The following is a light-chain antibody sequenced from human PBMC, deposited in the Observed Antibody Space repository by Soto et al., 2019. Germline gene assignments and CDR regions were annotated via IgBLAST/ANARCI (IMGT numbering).Light chain of an antibody. V-gene: IGKV2-30*01. CDR2: KVS. CDR3: TQGTHWPRT. CDR1: ESLVYSDGNTY. J-gene: IGKJ1*01. Sequence: DVVMTQSPLSLPVTLGQPASISCRSSESLVYSDGNTYLSWFQLRPGQSPRRLIQKVSNRDSGVPDRFSGSGSGTDFTLKISGVEAEDVGVYYCTQGTHWPRTFGQGTTVEIK.